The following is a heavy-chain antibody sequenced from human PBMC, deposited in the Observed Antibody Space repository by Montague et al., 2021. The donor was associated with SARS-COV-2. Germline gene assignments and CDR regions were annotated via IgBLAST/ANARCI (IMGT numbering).Heavy chain of an antibody. D-gene: IGHD3-10*01. CDR1: GGSFSTYS. V-gene: IGHV4-34*01. CDR2: IHHGGST. CDR3: ARLGDGVVPSPILGVGPYYSYYYMDV. Sequence: SETLSLTRAVHGGSFSTYSWKWIRQHPGKGLEWIGEIHHGGSTNYNPSLKSRVTISADTSKNQFSLKLTSMAAADTAVYYCARLGDGVVPSPILGVGPYYSYYYMDVWGKGTTVTVSS. J-gene: IGHJ6*03.